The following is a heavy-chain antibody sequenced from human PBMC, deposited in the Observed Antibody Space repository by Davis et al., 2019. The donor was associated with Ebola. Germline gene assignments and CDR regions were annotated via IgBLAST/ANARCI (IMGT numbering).Heavy chain of an antibody. CDR1: GYTFTSYY. D-gene: IGHD1-26*01. V-gene: IGHV1-2*02. CDR2: INPNSGGT. J-gene: IGHJ6*03. CDR3: ARAGIVGATENYYYMDV. Sequence: ASVKVSCKASGYTFTSYYMHWVRQAPGQGLEWMGWINPNSGGTNYAQKFQGRVTMTRDTSISTAYMELSRLRSDDTAVYYCARAGIVGATENYYYMDVWGKGTTVTVSS.